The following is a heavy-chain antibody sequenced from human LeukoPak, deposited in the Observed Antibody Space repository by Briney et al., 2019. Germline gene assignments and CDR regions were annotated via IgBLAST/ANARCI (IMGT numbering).Heavy chain of an antibody. CDR3: GKLRIEDYDFWSGYGANNWFDP. Sequence: QAGGSLRLSCAASGFIFNNYGMYWVRRAPGKGLEWVALTSHDGNNNYYADSVEGRFSISRDNSKNTLYLQMNSLRAEDTAVYYCGKLRIEDYDFWSGYGANNWFDPWGQGTLVTVSS. CDR2: TSHDGNNN. D-gene: IGHD3-3*01. J-gene: IGHJ5*02. V-gene: IGHV3-30*18. CDR1: GFIFNNYG.